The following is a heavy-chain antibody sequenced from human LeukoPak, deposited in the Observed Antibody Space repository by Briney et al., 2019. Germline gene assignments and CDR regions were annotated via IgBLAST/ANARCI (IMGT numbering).Heavy chain of an antibody. V-gene: IGHV6-1*01. CDR3: SRSPDTALVN. J-gene: IGHJ1*01. CDR1: GDSVSSNNAV. Sequence: SQTLSLTCAISGDSVSSNNAVWHWIRQSPSRGLEWLGRTYYKSKWSSNYAVSVKSRITITPDPSKNRFSLQLNSVTPDDTAVYYCSRSPDTALVNWGQGTLVTVSS. CDR2: TYYKSKWSS. D-gene: IGHD5-18*01.